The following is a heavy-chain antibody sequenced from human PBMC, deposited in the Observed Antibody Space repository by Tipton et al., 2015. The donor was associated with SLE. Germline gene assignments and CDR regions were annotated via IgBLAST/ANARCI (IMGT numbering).Heavy chain of an antibody. Sequence: GLVKPSQTLSLTCAISGDSVSSNSAAWNWIRQSASRGLEWLGRTYYRSKWNNDYAVPVKSRVTINPDTSKNQFSLQLNSVTPEDTAVDYCARDYYDSSGYSTGFDYWGQGTLVTVSS. CDR3: ARDYYDSSGYSTGFDY. CDR1: GDSVSSNSAA. CDR2: TYYRSKWNN. V-gene: IGHV6-1*01. D-gene: IGHD3-22*01. J-gene: IGHJ4*02.